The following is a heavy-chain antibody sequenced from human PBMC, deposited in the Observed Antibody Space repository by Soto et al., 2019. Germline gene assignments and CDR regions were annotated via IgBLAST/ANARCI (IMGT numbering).Heavy chain of an antibody. J-gene: IGHJ4*02. D-gene: IGHD6-13*01. V-gene: IGHV4-39*01. CDR1: GDHINSGSYY. CDR2: IYFSGTT. Sequence: SETLCLTCTVAGDHINSGSYYWVWVRQPPGKGLEWIGSIYFSGTTYYNPSVKSRVTISVDTSKNQFSLNLSSVTAADTAVYYCARLAAAAFDYWGQGTLVTV. CDR3: ARLAAAAFDY.